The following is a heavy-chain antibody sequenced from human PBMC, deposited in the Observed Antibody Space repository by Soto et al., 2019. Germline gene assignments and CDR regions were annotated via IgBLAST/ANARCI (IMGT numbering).Heavy chain of an antibody. CDR2: ISYDGSNK. CDR3: AKDLQNYYDSSGLYDY. J-gene: IGHJ4*02. V-gene: IGHV3-30*18. Sequence: GGSLRLSCAASGFTFSSYGMHWVRQAPGKGLEWVAVISYDGSNKYYADSVKGRFTISRDNSKNALYLQMNSLRAEDTAVYYCAKDLQNYYDSSGLYDYWGQGTLVTVSS. D-gene: IGHD3-22*01. CDR1: GFTFSSYG.